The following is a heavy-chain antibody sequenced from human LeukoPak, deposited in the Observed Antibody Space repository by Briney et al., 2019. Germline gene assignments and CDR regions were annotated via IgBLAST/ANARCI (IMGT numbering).Heavy chain of an antibody. Sequence: GGSLRLPCAASGFTFSSFGMHWVRQAPGKGLEWVAFIRNDGSTKYYADSVKGRFTISRDNSKNTLYLQMNSLRAEDTAVYYCAQEGYSYGSPIYYYYYMDVWGKGTTVTVSS. CDR2: IRNDGSTK. CDR1: GFTFSSFG. J-gene: IGHJ6*03. V-gene: IGHV3-30*02. D-gene: IGHD5-18*01. CDR3: AQEGYSYGSPIYYYYYMDV.